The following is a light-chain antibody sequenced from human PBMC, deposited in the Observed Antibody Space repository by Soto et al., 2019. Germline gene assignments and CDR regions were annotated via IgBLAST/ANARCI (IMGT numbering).Light chain of an antibody. V-gene: IGKV3-15*01. J-gene: IGKJ2*01. CDR1: QSVSSN. CDR2: GAS. CDR3: QQRFNWPRFT. Sequence: EIVMTQSPATLSVSPGERATLSCRASQSVSSNLAWYQQKPGQAPRLLIYGASTRATGIPARFSGSGSGTELTLTISSLQSEDFAVYYCQQRFNWPRFTFGQGTKLEIK.